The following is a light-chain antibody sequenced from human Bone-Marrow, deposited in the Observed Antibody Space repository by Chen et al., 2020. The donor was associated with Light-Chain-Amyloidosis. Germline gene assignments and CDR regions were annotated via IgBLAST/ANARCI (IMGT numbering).Light chain of an antibody. CDR1: QSVSSSY. Sequence: DIVLTQSPGTLSLSPGERATLSCRASQSVSSSYLAWYQQKVGQAPRLLIYGASSRATGIPDRFSGGGSGTDFTLTIRRLEPEDFAVYYCQQYASSPQTFGQGTKVEIK. CDR3: QQYASSPQT. J-gene: IGKJ1*01. CDR2: GAS. V-gene: IGKV3-20*01.